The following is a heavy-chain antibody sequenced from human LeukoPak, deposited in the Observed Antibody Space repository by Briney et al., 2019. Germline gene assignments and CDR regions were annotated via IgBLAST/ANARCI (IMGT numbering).Heavy chain of an antibody. CDR2: IYHSGST. J-gene: IGHJ3*02. Sequence: SETLSPTCAVSGGSISSSNWWSWVRQPPGKGLEWIGEIYHSGSTNYNPSLKSRVTISVDKSKNQFSLKLSSVTAADTAVYYCARDGYLGRWAFDIWGQGTMVTVSS. CDR1: GGSISSSNW. CDR3: ARDGYLGRWAFDI. D-gene: IGHD5-18*01. V-gene: IGHV4-4*02.